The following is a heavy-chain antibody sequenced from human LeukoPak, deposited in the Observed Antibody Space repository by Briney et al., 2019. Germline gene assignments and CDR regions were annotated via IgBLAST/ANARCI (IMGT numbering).Heavy chain of an antibody. J-gene: IGHJ4*02. V-gene: IGHV3-30*03. CDR2: ISYDGSNK. D-gene: IGHD3-22*01. CDR3: ARDLTMIVVVIPQAFDY. CDR1: GFTFSSYS. Sequence: GGSLRLSCAASGFTFSSYSMNWVRQAPGKGLEWVAVISYDGSNKYYADSVKGRFTISRDNSKNTLYLQMNSLRAEDTAVYYCARDLTMIVVVIPQAFDYWGQGTLVTVSS.